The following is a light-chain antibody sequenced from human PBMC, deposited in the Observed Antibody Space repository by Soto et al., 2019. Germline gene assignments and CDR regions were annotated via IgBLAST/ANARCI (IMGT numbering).Light chain of an antibody. V-gene: IGLV1-44*01. J-gene: IGLJ1*01. Sequence: QSVLPQPPSASGTPGQRATISCCGSNSNIGSDIVNCYQLLPGAAPEVLINTTNQRPSGVPERFSSSKSGTSDPLPLSGLQSEDEANSSCATWDGGLSGPFVFGAGTKVTV. CDR3: ATWDGGLSGPFV. CDR2: TTN. CDR1: NSNIGSDI.